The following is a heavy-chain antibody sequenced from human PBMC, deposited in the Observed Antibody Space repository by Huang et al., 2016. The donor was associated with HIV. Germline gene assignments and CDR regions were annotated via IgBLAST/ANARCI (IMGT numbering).Heavy chain of an antibody. Sequence: QVQLVESGGGVVQPGRSLRLSCEASGFTFSSSDIHWVRQAPGKVLEWVSLISYDGSHQYYADSVKGRFTISRDNSKNTLYLQMNRLRTEDTAVYYCAKINYYDSGGSYYWGQGTLVTVSS. V-gene: IGHV3-30*18. J-gene: IGHJ4*02. CDR1: GFTFSSSD. D-gene: IGHD3-22*01. CDR3: AKINYYDSGGSYY. CDR2: ISYDGSHQ.